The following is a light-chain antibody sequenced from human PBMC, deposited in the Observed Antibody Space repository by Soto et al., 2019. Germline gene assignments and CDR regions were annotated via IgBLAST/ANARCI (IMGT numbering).Light chain of an antibody. CDR2: DAS. J-gene: IGKJ1*01. CDR1: QSVSIY. Sequence: EIVLTQSPATLSLSPGERATLSCRASQSVSIYLAWYQQKPGQAPRLLIYDASSRATGIPARFSGSGSGTEFTLTISSLEPEDFAVYYCQQRSSWPVTFGQGTRVEIK. V-gene: IGKV3-11*01. CDR3: QQRSSWPVT.